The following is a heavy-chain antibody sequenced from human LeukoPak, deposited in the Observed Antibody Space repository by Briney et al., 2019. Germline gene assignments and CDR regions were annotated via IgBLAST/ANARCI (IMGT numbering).Heavy chain of an antibody. CDR3: ARHGPYDYVWGSYRNNWFDP. CDR2: INHSGST. D-gene: IGHD3-16*02. Sequence: PSETLSLTCAVYGGSFSDYYWSWIRQPPGKGLEWIGEINHSGSTNYNPSLKSRVTISVDTSKNQFSLKLSSVTAADTAVYYCARHGPYDYVWGSYRNNWFDPWGQGTLVTVSS. V-gene: IGHV4-34*01. CDR1: GGSFSDYY. J-gene: IGHJ5*02.